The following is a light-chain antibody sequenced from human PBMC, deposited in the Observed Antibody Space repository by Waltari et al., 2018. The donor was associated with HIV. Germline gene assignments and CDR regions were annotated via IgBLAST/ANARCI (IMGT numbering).Light chain of an antibody. V-gene: IGLV2-8*01. CDR2: EVS. Sequence: QSALTQPPSASGSPGQSVTISCTGTSSDVGGYNYVSWYQQHPGKAPKLMIYEVSKRPSGVPERFSGSKSGNTASLTVSGLQAEDEADYYCSSYAGSNVVFGGGTKLTVL. CDR1: SSDVGGYNY. CDR3: SSYAGSNVV. J-gene: IGLJ2*01.